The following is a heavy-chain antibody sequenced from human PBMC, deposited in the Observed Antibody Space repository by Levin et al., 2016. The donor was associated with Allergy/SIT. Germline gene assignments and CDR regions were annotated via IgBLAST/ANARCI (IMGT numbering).Heavy chain of an antibody. Sequence: GESLKISCATSGFTFNHYGMHWVRQAPGKGLEWVAFISYDGSYEHSADSLKGRFTISRDNSKKSLSLQMNSLRAEDSAMYYCARDRATPAKDMTAAGRYFDYWGQGTLVTVSS. CDR2: ISYDGSYE. J-gene: IGHJ4*02. CDR1: GFTFNHYG. CDR3: ARDRATPAKDMTAAGRYFDY. D-gene: IGHD6-13*01. V-gene: IGHV3-33*01.